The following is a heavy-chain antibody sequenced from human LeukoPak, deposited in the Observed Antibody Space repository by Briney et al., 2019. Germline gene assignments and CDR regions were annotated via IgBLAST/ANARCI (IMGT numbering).Heavy chain of an antibody. V-gene: IGHV1-46*01. CDR2: INPSGGST. Sequence: ASVKVSCKASGYTFTSYYMHWVRQAPGQGLEWMGIINPSGGSTSYAQKFQGRVTMTRDTSTSTVYMDLSSLRSEDTAVYYCASTVTYDSSGYYYGFWPPPPDYWGQGTLVTVSS. CDR3: ASTVTYDSSGYYYGFWPPPPDY. J-gene: IGHJ4*02. CDR1: GYTFTSYY. D-gene: IGHD3-22*01.